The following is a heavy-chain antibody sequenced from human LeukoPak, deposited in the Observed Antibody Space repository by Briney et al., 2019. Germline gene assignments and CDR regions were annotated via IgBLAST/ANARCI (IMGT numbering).Heavy chain of an antibody. V-gene: IGHV4-61*02. CDR3: ARDGNGVRYNWFDP. Sequence: SETLSLTCTVSGGSISSGSYYWSWIRQPAGKGLEWIGRTYTSGSTNYNPSLKSRVTISVDTSKNQFSLKLSSVTAADTAVYYCARDGNGVRYNWFDPWGQGTLVTVSS. J-gene: IGHJ5*02. D-gene: IGHD3-9*01. CDR2: TYTSGST. CDR1: GGSISSGSYY.